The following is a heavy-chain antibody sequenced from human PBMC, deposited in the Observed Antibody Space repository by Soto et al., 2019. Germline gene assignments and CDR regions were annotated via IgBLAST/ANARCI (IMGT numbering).Heavy chain of an antibody. CDR2: MYYSGRT. CDR3: TRGPSGDKVDY. CDR1: GGSVSSGSYY. V-gene: IGHV4-61*01. J-gene: IGHJ4*02. D-gene: IGHD7-27*01. Sequence: SETLSLTCTVSGGSVSSGSYYWSWIRQPPGKGLEWIGYMYYSGRTNYNPSLNSRVTISVDTSKNQFSLKLSSLTAADTAVYYCTRGPSGDKVDYWGQGTLVTVSS.